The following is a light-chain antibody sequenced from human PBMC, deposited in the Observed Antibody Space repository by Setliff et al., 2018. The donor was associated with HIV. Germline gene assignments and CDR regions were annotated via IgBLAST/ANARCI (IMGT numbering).Light chain of an antibody. Sequence: QSVLTQPASVSGSPGQSITISCTGSSSNGGGYNYVSWYQQHPGKAPKLLIYDVSQRPSGVSDRFSGSTSGITASLTISGLQPEDESDYYCSSYTASSTLVFGGGTKVTVL. J-gene: IGLJ3*02. V-gene: IGLV2-14*03. CDR3: SSYTASSTLV. CDR2: DVS. CDR1: SSNGGGYNY.